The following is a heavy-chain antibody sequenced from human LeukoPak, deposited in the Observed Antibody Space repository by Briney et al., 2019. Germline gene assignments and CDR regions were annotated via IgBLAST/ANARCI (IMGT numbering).Heavy chain of an antibody. CDR3: ARGRLVRGRLEAYAFDI. V-gene: IGHV4-59*11. D-gene: IGHD6-6*01. Sequence: PSETLSLTCTVSGGSLSGHYWNWIRQSPGQGLEWVAYVYYRGTINSNPSLKSRVTIAADTSKNQFSLNLTSVTAADTAMYYCARGRLVRGRLEAYAFDIWGPGTMVTVSS. J-gene: IGHJ3*02. CDR1: GGSLSGHY. CDR2: VYYRGTI.